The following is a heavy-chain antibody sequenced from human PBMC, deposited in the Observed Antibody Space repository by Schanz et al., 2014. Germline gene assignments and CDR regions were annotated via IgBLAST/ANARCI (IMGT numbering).Heavy chain of an antibody. CDR2: ISSSGSYT. V-gene: IGHV3-11*03. J-gene: IGHJ4*02. CDR3: AKHVRSLTGNDY. Sequence: LQLLESGGGLVQPGGSLRLSCAASGFTFSDYYMSWIRQAPGKGLEWVSYISSSGSYTNYADSVKGRFTTSRDNGKKSMYLQVNSLRAEDTAVYYCAKHVRSLTGNDYWGQGTLVTVSS. D-gene: IGHD3-9*01. CDR1: GFTFSDYY.